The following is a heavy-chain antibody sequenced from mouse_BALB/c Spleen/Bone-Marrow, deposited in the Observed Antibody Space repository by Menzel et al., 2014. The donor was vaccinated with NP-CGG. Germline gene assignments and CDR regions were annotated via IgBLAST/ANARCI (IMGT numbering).Heavy chain of an antibody. J-gene: IGHJ2*01. CDR3: ARYRLGTYFDF. CDR1: GFNIKDTY. V-gene: IGHV14-3*02. Sequence: DVKLQESGAELVKPGASVKLSCTASGFNIKDTYMHWVKQRPEQGLEWIGRIDPANGNAKYDPKFQGKATIKADTSSNTTYLQLSSLTSEDTAVYYCARYRLGTYFDFWGQGTTLTVSS. CDR2: IDPANGNA. D-gene: IGHD2-14*01.